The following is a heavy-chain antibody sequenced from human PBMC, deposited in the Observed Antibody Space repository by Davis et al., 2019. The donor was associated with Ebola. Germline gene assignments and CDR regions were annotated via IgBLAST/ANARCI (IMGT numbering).Heavy chain of an antibody. D-gene: IGHD6-6*01. Sequence: GESLKISCAASGFTFSSYAMHWVRQAPGKGLEWVAVISYDGSNKYYADSVKGRFTISRDNSKNALYLQMNSLRAEDTAVYYCARAPLYSSSSFWDFDYWGQGTLVTVSS. CDR2: ISYDGSNK. J-gene: IGHJ4*02. CDR1: GFTFSSYA. V-gene: IGHV3-30-3*01. CDR3: ARAPLYSSSSFWDFDY.